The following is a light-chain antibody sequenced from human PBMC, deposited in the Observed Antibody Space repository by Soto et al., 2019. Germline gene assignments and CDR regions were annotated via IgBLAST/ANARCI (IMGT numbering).Light chain of an antibody. CDR1: QSVSSSY. CDR3: QQYGSSFWT. CDR2: GAS. J-gene: IGKJ1*01. V-gene: IGKV3-20*01. Sequence: EIVLTQSPGTVSLSPGERATLSCRASQSVSSSYLAWYQQKPGQAPRHLIYGASSRATGIPDRFSGSGSGTDFTLTISRLEPEDFAVYYCQQYGSSFWTFGQGTKVDIK.